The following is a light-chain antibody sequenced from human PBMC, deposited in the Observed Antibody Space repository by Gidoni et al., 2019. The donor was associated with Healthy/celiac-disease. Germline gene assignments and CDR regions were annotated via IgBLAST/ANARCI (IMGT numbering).Light chain of an antibody. CDR1: QAVSNSY. J-gene: IGKJ1*01. V-gene: IGKV3-20*01. CDR3: QQYGSSSGA. Sequence: ESVLTQSPGTLSLSPWERATHSCRASQAVSNSYLAWYVLKPGQAPRLLIYGASNRATGTPDRFSGSGSGTDFTLTISRLEPEDFATYYCQQYGSSSGAFGQGTKVEIK. CDR2: GAS.